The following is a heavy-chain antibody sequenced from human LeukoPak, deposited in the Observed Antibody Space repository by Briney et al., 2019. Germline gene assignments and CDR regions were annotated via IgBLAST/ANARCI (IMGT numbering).Heavy chain of an antibody. D-gene: IGHD3-3*01. V-gene: IGHV3-74*01. Sequence: GGSLRLSCAASGFTFSSYWMHWVRQAPGKGLVWVSRINSDGSSTNYADSVKGRFTISRDNAKNTLYLQMNSLRAEDTAVYYRVRVGLDFWSGHYNVWGQGTLVTVSS. CDR2: INSDGSST. CDR1: GFTFSSYW. CDR3: VRVGLDFWSGHYNV. J-gene: IGHJ4*02.